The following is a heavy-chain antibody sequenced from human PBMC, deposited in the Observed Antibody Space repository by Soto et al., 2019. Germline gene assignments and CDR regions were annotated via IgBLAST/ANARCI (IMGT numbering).Heavy chain of an antibody. V-gene: IGHV4-59*01. CDR1: GGSISSYY. Sequence: SETLSLTCTVSGGSISSYYWSWIRQPPGKGLEWIGYIYYSGSTNYNPSLKSRVTISVDTSKNHFSLKLSSVTVADTAVYYCGRGDSSSWYSFDNWGQGTLVTVSS. D-gene: IGHD6-13*01. CDR3: GRGDSSSWYSFDN. CDR2: IYYSGST. J-gene: IGHJ4*02.